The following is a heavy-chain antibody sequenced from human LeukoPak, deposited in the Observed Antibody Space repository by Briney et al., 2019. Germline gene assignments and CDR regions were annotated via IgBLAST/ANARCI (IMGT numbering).Heavy chain of an antibody. D-gene: IGHD3-22*01. CDR1: DGSVTSFY. V-gene: IGHV4-59*02. CDR3: ARARSPKDYYSDTSGYYYFDS. Sequence: PSETLSLTCTVPDGSVTSFYWSWIRQPPGKGLEWIGFIFDIGSTKYNPSLKSRVTISADTSKKQFSLKLSSVTAADTAVYYCARARSPKDYYSDTSGYYYFDSWGQGAQVTVSS. J-gene: IGHJ4*02. CDR2: IFDIGST.